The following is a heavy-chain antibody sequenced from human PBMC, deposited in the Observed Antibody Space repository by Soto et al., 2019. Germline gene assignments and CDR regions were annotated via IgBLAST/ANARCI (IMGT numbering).Heavy chain of an antibody. CDR2: ISRDSTYM. CDR1: GFSFSIYN. J-gene: IGHJ4*02. V-gene: IGHV3-21*06. CDR3: ARDPYDFWSGPDY. D-gene: IGHD3-3*01. Sequence: PGGSLRLSCAASGFSFSIYNMNWVRQAPGKGLEWVSSISRDSTYMYYADSVRGRFTISRDNAKNSVFLQLDSLRGDDTAVYYCARDPYDFWSGPDYWGQGTLVTVSS.